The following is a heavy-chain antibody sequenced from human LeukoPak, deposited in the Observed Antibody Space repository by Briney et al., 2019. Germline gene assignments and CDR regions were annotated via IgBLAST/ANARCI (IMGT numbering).Heavy chain of an antibody. CDR1: GFTFSSYA. CDR2: ISGSGGST. V-gene: IGHV3-23*01. CDR3: AKELHGSGNYAFDY. Sequence: PGGSLRLSCAASGFTFSSYAMSWVRQAPGKGLEWVSAISGSGGSTYYADSVKGRFTISRDNSENTLYLQMNSLRPEDAAVYFCAKELHGSGNYAFDYWGQGTLVTVSS. D-gene: IGHD3-10*01. J-gene: IGHJ4*02.